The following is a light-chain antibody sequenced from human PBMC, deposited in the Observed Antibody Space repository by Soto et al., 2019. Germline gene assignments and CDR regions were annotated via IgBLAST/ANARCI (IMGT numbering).Light chain of an antibody. CDR2: ATS. V-gene: IGKV3-20*01. Sequence: EIVLTQSPATLSVSPGESATLSFMGSQSVDSAYLGWYQHKPGQAPRLLISATSRRATGTPDRFSGSGSGTDFTLTISRLEPEDFAVYYCQQHVRSPRTFGQGTKVDIK. J-gene: IGKJ2*01. CDR1: QSVDSAY. CDR3: QQHVRSPRT.